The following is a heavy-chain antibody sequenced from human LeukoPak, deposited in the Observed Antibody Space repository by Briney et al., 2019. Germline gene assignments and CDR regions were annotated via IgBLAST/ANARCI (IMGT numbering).Heavy chain of an antibody. J-gene: IGHJ4*02. CDR3: MSLLVS. V-gene: IGHV3-53*01. D-gene: IGHD2-15*01. Sequence: SGGSLRLSCAASGFTVSSNYMSWVRQAPGKGLEWVSVIYSGGSTYYADSVKGRFTISRDNAKNSLYLQMNSLRDEDTAVYYCMSLLVSWGQGTLVTVSS. CDR2: IYSGGST. CDR1: GFTVSSNY.